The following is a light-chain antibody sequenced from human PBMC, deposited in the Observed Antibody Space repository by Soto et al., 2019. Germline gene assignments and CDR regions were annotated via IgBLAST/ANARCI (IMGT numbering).Light chain of an antibody. CDR1: QSISSNY. CDR3: PKYGSGGT. CDR2: DAS. J-gene: IGKJ1*01. V-gene: IGKV3-20*01. Sequence: IVMTQSPGTLSLSPGESATLSCRASQSISSNYLAWYQHKPGQAPRLLIYDASSKATGTPDRFSGSGSGTDFSLTISRLEPEDFAVYHCPKYGSGGTCGQGTKV.